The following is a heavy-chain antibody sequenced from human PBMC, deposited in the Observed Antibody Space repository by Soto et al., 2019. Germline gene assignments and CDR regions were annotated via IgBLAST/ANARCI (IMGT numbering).Heavy chain of an antibody. CDR2: INHSGST. CDR1: GGSFSGYY. V-gene: IGHV4-34*01. CDR3: ARDEALDYGQGLGYFDY. J-gene: IGHJ4*02. Sequence: PSETLSLTCAVYGGSFSGYYWIWSRQPPGKGLEWIGEINHSGSTKYNPSLRSRVTISVDTSKNQFSLKLSSVTAADTAVYYCARDEALDYGQGLGYFDYWGQGTLVTVSS. D-gene: IGHD3-16*01.